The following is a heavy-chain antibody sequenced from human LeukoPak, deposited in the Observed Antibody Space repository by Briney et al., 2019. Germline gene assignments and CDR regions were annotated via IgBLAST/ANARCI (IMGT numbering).Heavy chain of an antibody. D-gene: IGHD3-10*01. V-gene: IGHV1-46*01. CDR1: GYTFTSYY. CDR2: INPSGGST. CDR3: ATNNYYGSGSYYAKTAHGMDV. J-gene: IGHJ6*02. Sequence: ASVKVSCKASGYTFTSYYMHWLRQAPGQGLEWMGIINPSGGSTSYAQKFQGRVTMTRDTSTSTVYMELSSLRSEDTAVYYCATNNYYGSGSYYAKTAHGMDVWGQGTTVTVSS.